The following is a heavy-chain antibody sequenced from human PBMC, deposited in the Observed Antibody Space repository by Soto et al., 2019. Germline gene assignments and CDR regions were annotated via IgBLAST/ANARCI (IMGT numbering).Heavy chain of an antibody. J-gene: IGHJ4*02. CDR3: ARGTRALITSFFAY. CDR2: VHDSGST. CDR1: GDPISNFY. Sequence: SETLCLTCSVSGDPISNFYWSWIRQTPGKGLEWIGCVHDSGSTDYNPSLKGRVTITLQTSKSQFSLNLRFVTAADTSTYYCARGTRALITSFFAYWGQGILVTVSS. D-gene: IGHD1-20*01. V-gene: IGHV4-59*01.